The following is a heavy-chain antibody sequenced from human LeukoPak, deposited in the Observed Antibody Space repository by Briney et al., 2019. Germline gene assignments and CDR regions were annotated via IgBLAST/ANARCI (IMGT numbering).Heavy chain of an antibody. Sequence: PGGSLRLSCAASGFTFSSYGMHWVRQAPGKGLEWVAFIRYDGSNKYYADSVKGRFTISRDNSKNTLYLQMNSLRAEDTAVYYCASILVGATLFDHWGQGTLVTVSS. CDR1: GFTFSSYG. CDR2: IRYDGSNK. V-gene: IGHV3-30*02. CDR3: ASILVGATLFDH. D-gene: IGHD1-26*01. J-gene: IGHJ4*02.